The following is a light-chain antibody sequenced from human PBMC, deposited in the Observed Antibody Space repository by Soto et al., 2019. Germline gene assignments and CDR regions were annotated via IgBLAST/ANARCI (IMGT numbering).Light chain of an antibody. J-gene: IGLJ3*02. CDR2: NNN. CDR3: AAWDDNLKGVV. Sequence: QSVLTQPPSASGTPGQRVSFSCSGSSSNIGVNTVNWYQQLPGSAPKLLIYNNNQRPSGVPAQFSGSKSGTSASLAISGLQSEDEADYYCAAWDDNLKGVVFGGGTQLTVL. CDR1: SSNIGVNT. V-gene: IGLV1-44*01.